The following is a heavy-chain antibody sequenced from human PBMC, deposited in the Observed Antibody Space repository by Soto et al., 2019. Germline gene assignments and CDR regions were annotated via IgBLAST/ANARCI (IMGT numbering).Heavy chain of an antibody. D-gene: IGHD5-12*01. CDR1: GYIFTSYY. CDR3: VRDSPIGSTFSGYDGIDY. J-gene: IGHJ4*02. CDR2: INPFDGSR. V-gene: IGHV1-46*01. Sequence: GASVKVSCKASGYIFTSYYIHWVRQAPGQGLEWMGWINPFDGSRMFAQSFQGRVTMTRDTSTGTAYMELNSLRSEDTAVYYCVRDSPIGSTFSGYDGIDYWGQGTLVTVS.